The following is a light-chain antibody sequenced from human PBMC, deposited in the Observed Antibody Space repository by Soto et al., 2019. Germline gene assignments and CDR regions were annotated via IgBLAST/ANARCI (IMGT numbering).Light chain of an antibody. CDR2: DTS. CDR3: QHYDGSPPYT. CDR1: QSVSSSY. Sequence: EIVLTQSPGTLSLSPGERATLSCRASQSVSSSYLAWYQQKPGQAPRLLIYDTSSRATGIPDRFSGSGSGIDFPLTISRLEPEDLAVYYCQHYDGSPPYTFGQGTKLEIK. V-gene: IGKV3-20*01. J-gene: IGKJ2*01.